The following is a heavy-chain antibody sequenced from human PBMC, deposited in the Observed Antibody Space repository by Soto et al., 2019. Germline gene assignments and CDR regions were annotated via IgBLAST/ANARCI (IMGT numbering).Heavy chain of an antibody. D-gene: IGHD6-13*01. V-gene: IGHV3-23*01. CDR1: GFTFSSYA. J-gene: IGHJ5*02. CDR3: AKDALGRSWYSGWFDP. CDR2: ISGSGGST. Sequence: GGSLGLSCAASGFTFSSYAMSWVRQAPGKGLEWVSAISGSGGSTYYADSVKGRFTISRDNSKNTLYLQMNSLRAEDTAVYYCAKDALGRSWYSGWFDPWGQGTLVTVSS.